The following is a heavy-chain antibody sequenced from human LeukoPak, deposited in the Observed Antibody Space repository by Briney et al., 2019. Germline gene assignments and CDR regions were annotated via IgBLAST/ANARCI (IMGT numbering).Heavy chain of an antibody. Sequence: GGSLRLSCAASGFTFSSYAMTWIRQAPGKGLEWVSAISGSGGTTYYADSVKGRFTISRDNSKNTLYLQMNSMRVEDTAVYFCARGDCSGGSCHSGLWGQGTLVTVSS. D-gene: IGHD2-15*01. CDR1: GFTFSSYA. CDR3: ARGDCSGGSCHSGL. CDR2: ISGSGGTT. J-gene: IGHJ4*02. V-gene: IGHV3-23*01.